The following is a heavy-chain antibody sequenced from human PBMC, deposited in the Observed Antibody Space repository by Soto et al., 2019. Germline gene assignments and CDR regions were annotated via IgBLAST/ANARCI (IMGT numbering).Heavy chain of an antibody. V-gene: IGHV3-7*01. CDR1: GFTFSRYW. Sequence: LRLSCAASGFTFSRYWMNWVRQSPGKGLEWVANIKQDGTEKNYVDSVKGRFTISRDNAKNSLYLQMDSLRAEDTAVYFCARGDTPMITGMDSFDIWGQGTLVTVSS. J-gene: IGHJ3*02. CDR3: ARGDTPMITGMDSFDI. D-gene: IGHD5-18*01. CDR2: IKQDGTEK.